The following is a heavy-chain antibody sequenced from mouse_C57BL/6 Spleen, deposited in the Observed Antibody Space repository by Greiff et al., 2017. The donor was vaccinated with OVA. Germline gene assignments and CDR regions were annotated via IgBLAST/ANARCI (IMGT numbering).Heavy chain of an antibody. CDR2: INPSNGGT. CDR3: ARWDDYGRNYFDY. D-gene: IGHD2-4*01. Sequence: VQLQQSGTELVKPGASVKLSFTSYWMHWVKQRPGQGLEWIGNINPSNGGTNYNEKFKSKATLTVDKSSSTAYMQLSSLTSEDSAVYYCARWDDYGRNYFDYWGQGTTLTVSS. V-gene: IGHV1-53*01. J-gene: IGHJ2*01. CDR1: TSYW.